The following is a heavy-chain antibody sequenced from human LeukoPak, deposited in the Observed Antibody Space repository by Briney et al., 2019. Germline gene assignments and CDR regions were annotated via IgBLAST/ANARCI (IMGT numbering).Heavy chain of an antibody. J-gene: IGHJ4*02. CDR2: INPRSSST. Sequence: ASVKVSCKASGYTFSSYYIHWVRQAPGQGLEWMGIINPRSSSTTYAQKFQGRVTMTEDTSTDTAYMELSSLRSEDSAEYYCATDNILTGYSPKYWGQGTLVTVSS. D-gene: IGHD3-9*01. CDR3: ATDNILTGYSPKY. V-gene: IGHV1-46*01. CDR1: GYTFSSYY.